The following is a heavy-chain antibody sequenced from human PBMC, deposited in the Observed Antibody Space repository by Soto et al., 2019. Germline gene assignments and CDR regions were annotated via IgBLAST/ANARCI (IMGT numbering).Heavy chain of an antibody. CDR2: IYYSGST. D-gene: IGHD3-22*01. CDR3: ARGGSYDSSGYSAPDAFDI. V-gene: IGHV4-59*01. J-gene: IGHJ3*02. Sequence: SETLSLTCTVSGGSISSYYWSWIRQPPGKGLEWIGYIYYSGSTNYNPSLKSRVTISVDTSKNQFSLKLSSVTAADTAVYYCARGGSYDSSGYSAPDAFDIRGQGTMVTVSS. CDR1: GGSISSYY.